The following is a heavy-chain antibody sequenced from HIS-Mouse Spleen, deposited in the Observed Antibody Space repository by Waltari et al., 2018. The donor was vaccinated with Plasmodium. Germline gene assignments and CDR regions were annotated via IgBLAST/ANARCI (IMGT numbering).Heavy chain of an antibody. Sequence: QVQLVQSGAEVKKPGASVTVSCKASGYTFTGYYMHWVRQAPGQGLEWMGWINPNSGGTNYAQKFQGRVTMTRDTSISTAYMELSRLRSDDTAVYYCARVNDESTVTTYYYYGMDVWGQGTTVTVSS. CDR2: INPNSGGT. CDR1: GYTFTGYY. D-gene: IGHD4-4*01. CDR3: ARVNDESTVTTYYYYGMDV. J-gene: IGHJ6*02. V-gene: IGHV1-2*02.